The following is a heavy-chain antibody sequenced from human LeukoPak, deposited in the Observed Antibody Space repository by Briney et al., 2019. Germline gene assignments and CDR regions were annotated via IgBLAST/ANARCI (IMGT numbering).Heavy chain of an antibody. J-gene: IGHJ5*02. CDR3: AREGGYSSSSQNWFDP. CDR1: GYTFTGYY. CDR2: INPNSGGT. V-gene: IGHV1-2*02. D-gene: IGHD6-6*01. Sequence: ASVKVSCKASGYTFTGYYMHWVRQAPGQGLEWMGWINPNSGGTNYAQKFQGRVTMTRDTSISTAYMELSRLRSDDTAVYYCAREGGYSSSSQNWFDPWGQGTLVTVSS.